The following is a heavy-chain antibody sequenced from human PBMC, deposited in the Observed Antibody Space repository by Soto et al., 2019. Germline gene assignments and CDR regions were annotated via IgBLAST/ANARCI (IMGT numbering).Heavy chain of an antibody. CDR1: GDTITNYG. Sequence: QVQMVQSGGEVRKPGASVKVSCKASGDTITNYGISWVRQGPGQGREWMGWISFYNGNTKYADNPQGRVTLTTAKCTRTAYMELRILRADSTAVDYCAKVTSISVAGKESWGQGTLVTVSS. V-gene: IGHV1-18*01. CDR3: AKVTSISVAGKES. CDR2: ISFYNGNT. D-gene: IGHD6-19*01. J-gene: IGHJ4*02.